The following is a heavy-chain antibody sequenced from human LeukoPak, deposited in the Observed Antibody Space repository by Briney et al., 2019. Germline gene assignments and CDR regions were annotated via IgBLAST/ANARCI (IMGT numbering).Heavy chain of an antibody. J-gene: IGHJ5*02. D-gene: IGHD4-11*01. CDR3: ARENDYLNWFDP. CDR2: IYYSGST. V-gene: IGHV4-31*03. CDR1: SGSISSGDYY. Sequence: PSETLSLTCTVSSGSISSGDYYRSWIRQHPGKGLEWIGYIYYSGSTYYNPSLKSRVTISVDTSKNQFSLKLSSVTAADTAVYYCARENDYLNWFDPWGQGTLVTVSS.